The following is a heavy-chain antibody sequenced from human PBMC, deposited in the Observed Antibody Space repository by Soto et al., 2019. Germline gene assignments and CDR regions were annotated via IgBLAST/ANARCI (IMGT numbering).Heavy chain of an antibody. CDR3: AKDWANYDYVLGRDRSSFDY. D-gene: IGHD3-16*02. Sequence: QVQLVESGGGVVQPGRSLRLSCAASGFTFSSYGMHWVRQAPGKGLEWVAVISYDGSNKYYADSVKGRFTISRDNSKNALYMQMNSLRAEDTAVYYCAKDWANYDYVLGRDRSSFDYWGQGTLVTVSS. CDR1: GFTFSSYG. V-gene: IGHV3-30*18. J-gene: IGHJ4*02. CDR2: ISYDGSNK.